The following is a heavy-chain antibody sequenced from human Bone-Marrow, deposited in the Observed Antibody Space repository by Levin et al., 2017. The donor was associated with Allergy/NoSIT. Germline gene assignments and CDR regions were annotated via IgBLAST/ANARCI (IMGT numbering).Heavy chain of an antibody. V-gene: IGHV4-31*03. CDR3: ARLDGYSFDY. D-gene: IGHD1-1*01. Sequence: SQTLSLTCTVSGGSLSSAGYHWPWIRQYPGKGLEWIGYISYRGSTYFNPSLKSRLTMSIDTSEQHFSLNLTSVSAADTAIYYCARLDGYSFDYWGQGALVTVSS. CDR1: GGSLSSAGYH. J-gene: IGHJ4*02. CDR2: ISYRGST.